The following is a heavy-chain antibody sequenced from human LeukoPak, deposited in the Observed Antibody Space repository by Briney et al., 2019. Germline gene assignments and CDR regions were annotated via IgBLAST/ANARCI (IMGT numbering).Heavy chain of an antibody. CDR2: ISGDGSST. J-gene: IGHJ6*02. Sequence: PGGSLRLSCAASGNYWMHWVRQVLGKGLVWVSRISGDGSSTTYADSVKGRFTISRDNSKNTLYLQINSLRAEDTAVYYCAQSGGMDVWGQGTTVTVSS. V-gene: IGHV3-74*01. CDR3: AQSGGMDV. CDR1: GNYW.